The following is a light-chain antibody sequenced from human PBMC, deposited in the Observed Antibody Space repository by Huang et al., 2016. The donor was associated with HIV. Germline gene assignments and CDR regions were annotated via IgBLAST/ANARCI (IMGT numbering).Light chain of an antibody. V-gene: IGKV4-1*01. Sequence: DIVMTQSPDSLTVSLGERATIKCRSSQSVLYSSNSKNYLAWFQPKPGRAPRLLIYWASARESGVPDRFSGSGSGTDFTLTIDMLEAEDAAIYYCQQYYRLPQTFGQGTRVEIK. CDR3: QQYYRLPQT. J-gene: IGKJ1*01. CDR2: WAS. CDR1: QSVLYSSNSKNY.